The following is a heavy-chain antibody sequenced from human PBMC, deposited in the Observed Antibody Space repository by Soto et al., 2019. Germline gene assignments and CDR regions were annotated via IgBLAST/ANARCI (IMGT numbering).Heavy chain of an antibody. V-gene: IGHV3-21*01. CDR3: ARLEQPAHYYFDY. CDR2: ISSSSSYI. J-gene: IGHJ4*02. D-gene: IGHD3-3*01. CDR1: GFTFSSYS. Sequence: NPGGSLRLSCAASGFTFSSYSMNWVRQAPGKGLEWVSSISSSSSYIYYADSVKGRFTISRDNAKNSLYLQMNSLRAEDTAVYYCARLEQPAHYYFDYWGQGTLVTVSS.